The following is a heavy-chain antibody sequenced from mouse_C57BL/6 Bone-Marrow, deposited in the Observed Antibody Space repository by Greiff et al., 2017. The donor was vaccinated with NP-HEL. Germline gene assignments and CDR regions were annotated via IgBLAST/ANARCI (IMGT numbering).Heavy chain of an antibody. V-gene: IGHV5-17*01. CDR1: GFTFSDYG. CDR3: ARPDYGSSYWYFDV. CDR2: ISSGSSTI. Sequence: EVQLVESGGGLVKPGGSLKLSCAASGFTFSDYGMHWVRQAPEKGLEWVAYISSGSSTIYYADTVKGRFTISSDNAKNNLFLQMTSLRSEDTAMYYCARPDYGSSYWYFDVWGTGTTVTVSS. J-gene: IGHJ1*03. D-gene: IGHD1-1*01.